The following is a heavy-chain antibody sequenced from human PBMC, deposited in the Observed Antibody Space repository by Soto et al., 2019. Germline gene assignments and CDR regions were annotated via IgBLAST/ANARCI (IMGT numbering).Heavy chain of an antibody. CDR2: IIPIFGKG. Sequence: QVQLVQSGAEGKKPGSSVKVSCKASGGTFSRFGISWVRQAPGQGLEWMGGIIPIFGKGDYAPKFRGRVTFTADEVTTTVYREMSSVSAGDTAVYYCAVVAGPDFIHYYGIDVVGQGTRVTVFS. J-gene: IGHJ6*02. CDR3: AVVAGPDFIHYYGIDV. D-gene: IGHD6-19*01. V-gene: IGHV1-69*12. CDR1: GGTFSRFG.